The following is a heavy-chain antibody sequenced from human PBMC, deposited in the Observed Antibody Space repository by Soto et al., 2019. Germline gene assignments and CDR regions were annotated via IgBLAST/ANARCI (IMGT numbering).Heavy chain of an antibody. CDR2: INAGDGNT. CDR3: ARNHYDGSGHYYYFDT. V-gene: IGHV1-3*01. J-gene: IGHJ4*02. Sequence: ASVKVSCKASEYTFTSYAIHWVRQAPGQRLEWMGWINAGDGNTKYSQKFQGRVTITRDTSASTAYMELSSLRSEDTAVYYCARNHYDGSGHYYYFDTWGQGTLVTVSS. D-gene: IGHD3-22*01. CDR1: EYTFTSYA.